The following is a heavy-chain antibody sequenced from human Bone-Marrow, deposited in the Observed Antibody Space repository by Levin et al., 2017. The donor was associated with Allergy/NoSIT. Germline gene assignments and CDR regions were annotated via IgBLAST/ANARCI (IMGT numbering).Heavy chain of an antibody. CDR2: IWPDGSNK. V-gene: IGHV3-33*01. Sequence: GGSLRLSCVASGFTFSSYGMHWVRQAPGKGLEWVTFIWPDGSNKYYADSVKGRFTISRDNSKNTLYLQMNSLRADDTAVYYCASTGVTFWYFDLWGRGTLVSVSS. CDR1: GFTFSSYG. CDR3: ASTGVTFWYFDL. D-gene: IGHD1-14*01. J-gene: IGHJ2*01.